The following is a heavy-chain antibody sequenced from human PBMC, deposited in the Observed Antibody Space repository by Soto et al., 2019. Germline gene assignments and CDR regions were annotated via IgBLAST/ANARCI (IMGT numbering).Heavy chain of an antibody. D-gene: IGHD6-13*01. V-gene: IGHV4-30-4*01. Sequence: QVQLQESGPGLVKPSQTLSLTCTVSGGSISSGDYYWSWIRQPPGKGLEWIGYIYYSGSTYYNPSLKSRVTISVDTSKNQFSLKLSSVTAADTAVYYCVRDVRAAAGTRWFDPWGQGTLVTVSS. J-gene: IGHJ5*02. CDR2: IYYSGST. CDR3: VRDVRAAAGTRWFDP. CDR1: GGSISSGDYY.